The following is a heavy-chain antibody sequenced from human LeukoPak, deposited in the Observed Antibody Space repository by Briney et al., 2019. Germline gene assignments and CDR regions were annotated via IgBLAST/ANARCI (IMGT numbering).Heavy chain of an antibody. Sequence: GGSLRLSCAASGFTVSSNEMSWVRQAPGKGLEWVSSISGGSTYYADSVKGRFTISRDNSKNTLYLQMNSLRAEDTAVYYCAKASLIVVVTLTPFDYWGQGTLVTVSS. CDR1: GFTVSSNE. J-gene: IGHJ4*02. CDR2: ISGGST. V-gene: IGHV3-38-3*01. D-gene: IGHD3-22*01. CDR3: AKASLIVVVTLTPFDY.